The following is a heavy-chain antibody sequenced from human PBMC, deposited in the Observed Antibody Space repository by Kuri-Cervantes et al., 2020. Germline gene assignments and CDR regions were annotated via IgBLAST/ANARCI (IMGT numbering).Heavy chain of an antibody. CDR2: ISSSSSYI. D-gene: IGHD6-6*01. J-gene: IGHJ5*02. V-gene: IGHV3-21*01. CDR3: ATGRIAALSPFDP. Sequence: GGSLRLSCAASGFTFSSYSMNWVRQAPGKGLEWVSSISSSSSYIYYADSVKGRFTISRDNAKNSLYLQMNSLRAEDTAVYYCATGRIAALSPFDPWGQGTLVTVSS. CDR1: GFTFSSYS.